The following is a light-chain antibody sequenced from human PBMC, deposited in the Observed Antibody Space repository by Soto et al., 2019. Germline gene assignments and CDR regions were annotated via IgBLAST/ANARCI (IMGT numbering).Light chain of an antibody. J-gene: IGLJ1*01. CDR2: DVS. CDR1: SSDVGGYNY. Sequence: QSVVTQPRSVSGSPGLSVTMSCTGTSSDVGGYNYVSWYQQHPGKAPKLMIYDVSKRPSGVPDRFSGSKSGNTASLTISGLQAEDEADYYCCSYAGSYTFYVFGTGTKVTVL. V-gene: IGLV2-11*01. CDR3: CSYAGSYTFYV.